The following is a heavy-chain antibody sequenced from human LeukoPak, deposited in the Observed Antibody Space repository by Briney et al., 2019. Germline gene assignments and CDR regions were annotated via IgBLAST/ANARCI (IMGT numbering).Heavy chain of an antibody. CDR3: ARAPGEQWLEYFQH. D-gene: IGHD6-19*01. Sequence: GRSLRLSCAASGFTFSSYAMHWVRQAPGKGLEWVAVISYDGSNKYYADSVKGRFTISRDNSKNTLYLQMNSLRAEDTAVYYCARAPGEQWLEYFQHWGQGTLVTVSS. CDR2: ISYDGSNK. V-gene: IGHV3-30-3*01. CDR1: GFTFSSYA. J-gene: IGHJ1*01.